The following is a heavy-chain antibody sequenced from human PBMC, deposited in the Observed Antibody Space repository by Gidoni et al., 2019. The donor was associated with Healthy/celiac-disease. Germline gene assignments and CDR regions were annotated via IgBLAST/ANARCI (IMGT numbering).Heavy chain of an antibody. CDR1: GGSISRSSYY. V-gene: IGHV4-39*01. D-gene: IGHD3-10*01. J-gene: IGHJ4*02. Sequence: QLQLQESGPGLVKPSETLSLTCPVSGGSISRSSYYWGWIRPPPGKGLEWIGSIYYSGSTYYNPSLKSRVTISVDTSKNQFSLKLSSVTATDTAVYYCARRWYYDSGKPYYFDYWGQGTLVTVSS. CDR2: IYYSGST. CDR3: ARRWYYDSGKPYYFDY.